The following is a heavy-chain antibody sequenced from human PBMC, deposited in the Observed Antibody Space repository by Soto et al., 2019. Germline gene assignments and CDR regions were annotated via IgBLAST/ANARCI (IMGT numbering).Heavy chain of an antibody. Sequence: QVQLVQSGAEVKKPGASVKVSCKASGYTFTGYYMHWVRQAPGQGLEWMGWINPNSGGTNYAQKLQGRVTMTRDTSISTAYMELSRLRSDDTAVYYCARGSYYDSSGYGDYWGQGTLVTVSS. CDR2: INPNSGGT. CDR3: ARGSYYDSSGYGDY. D-gene: IGHD3-22*01. J-gene: IGHJ4*02. V-gene: IGHV1-2*02. CDR1: GYTFTGYY.